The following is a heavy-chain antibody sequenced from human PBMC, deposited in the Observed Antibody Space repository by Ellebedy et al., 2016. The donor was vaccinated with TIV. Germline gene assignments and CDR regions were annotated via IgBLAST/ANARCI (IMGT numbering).Heavy chain of an antibody. CDR3: AREKRELLYSYYFDY. CDR1: GGTFSSYA. D-gene: IGHD1-26*01. J-gene: IGHJ4*02. V-gene: IGHV1-69*04. CDR2: IIPILGIA. Sequence: AASVKVSCKASGGTFSSYAISWVRQAPGQGLEWMGRIIPILGIANYAQKFQGRVTITADKSTSTAYMELSSLRSEDTAVYYCAREKRELLYSYYFDYWGQGTLVTVSS.